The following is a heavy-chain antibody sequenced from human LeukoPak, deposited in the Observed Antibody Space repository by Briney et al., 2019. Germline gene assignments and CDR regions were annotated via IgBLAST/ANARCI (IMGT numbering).Heavy chain of an antibody. CDR1: GGSFSGYY. CDR3: TLGANYYDRNTYYFTDY. Sequence: SETLSLTCAVYGGSFSGYYWSWIRQPPGKGLEWIGEINHSGSTNYNPSLKSRVTISVDTSKNQFSLRPSSVTAADTALYFCTLGANYYDRNTYYFTDYWGQGTLVTVSS. CDR2: INHSGST. V-gene: IGHV4-34*03. J-gene: IGHJ4*02. D-gene: IGHD3-22*01.